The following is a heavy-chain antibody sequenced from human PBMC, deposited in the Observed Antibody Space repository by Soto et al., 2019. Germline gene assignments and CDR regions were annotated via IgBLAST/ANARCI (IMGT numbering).Heavy chain of an antibody. Sequence: SETLSLTCTVSGGSISSRSYYWSWIRQPPGKGLEWIGYIYYSGSTNYNPSLKSRVTISVDTSKNQFSLKLSSVTAADTAVYYCARDLFSNWFDPWGHGTLVTVSS. D-gene: IGHD3-9*01. J-gene: IGHJ5*02. V-gene: IGHV4-61*01. CDR2: IYYSGST. CDR1: GGSISSRSYY. CDR3: ARDLFSNWFDP.